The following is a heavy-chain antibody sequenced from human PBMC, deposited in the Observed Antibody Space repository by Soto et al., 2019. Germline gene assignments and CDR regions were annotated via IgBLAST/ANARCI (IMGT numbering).Heavy chain of an antibody. CDR1: GYSFNSYC. J-gene: IGHJ6*02. V-gene: IGHV5-51*01. CDR2: ICRGDADT. Sequence: GGALKISCKGSGYSFNSYCNGLVRQMPGKGLEWVGIICRGDADTRYAPSLKGQGTISADKSISTVYLQWNSLKASDTAVYYCARHRRDYYYYGMDVWGQGTRVTVSS. CDR3: ARHRRDYYYYGMDV.